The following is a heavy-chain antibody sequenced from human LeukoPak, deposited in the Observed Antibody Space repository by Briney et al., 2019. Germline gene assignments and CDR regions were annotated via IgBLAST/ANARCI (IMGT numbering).Heavy chain of an antibody. CDR1: GVSISSYY. Sequence: PSETLSLACTVSGVSISSYYWSWIRQPPGKGLEWIGYIYYSGSTNYNPSLKSRVTISVDTSKNQFSLKLSSVTAADTAVYYCARDYGDYGMDVWGQGTTVTVSS. D-gene: IGHD4-17*01. CDR2: IYYSGST. V-gene: IGHV4-59*01. J-gene: IGHJ6*02. CDR3: ARDYGDYGMDV.